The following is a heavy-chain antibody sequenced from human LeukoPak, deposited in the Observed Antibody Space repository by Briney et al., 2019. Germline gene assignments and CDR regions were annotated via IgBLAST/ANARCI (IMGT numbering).Heavy chain of an antibody. CDR1: GFTFSSYG. Sequence: TGGSLRLSCAASGFTFSSYGMHWLRQAPGKGLEWVAVTSYDGSNEYYSDSVKGRFTISRDNSKNTLYLQMSSLTAEDTAVYYCAKDPEYSYGYSFDYWGQGSLVTVSS. D-gene: IGHD5-18*01. V-gene: IGHV3-30*18. CDR3: AKDPEYSYGYSFDY. J-gene: IGHJ4*02. CDR2: TSYDGSNE.